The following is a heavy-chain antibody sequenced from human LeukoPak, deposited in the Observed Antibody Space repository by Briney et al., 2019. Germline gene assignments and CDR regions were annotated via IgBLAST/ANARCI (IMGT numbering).Heavy chain of an antibody. Sequence: PSETLSLTCTVSGGFISSYYWSWIRQPAGKGLEWIGRIYTSGSTNYNPSLKSRVTMSVDTSKNQFSLKLSSVTAADTAVYHCARAITYGSGSYYNEYYFDYWGQGTLVTVSS. CDR1: GGFISSYY. J-gene: IGHJ4*02. D-gene: IGHD3-10*01. CDR2: IYTSGST. V-gene: IGHV4-4*07. CDR3: ARAITYGSGSYYNEYYFDY.